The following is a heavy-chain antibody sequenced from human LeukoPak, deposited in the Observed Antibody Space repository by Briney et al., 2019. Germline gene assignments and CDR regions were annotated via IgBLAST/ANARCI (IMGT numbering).Heavy chain of an antibody. CDR3: ARDMQLST. D-gene: IGHD3-16*02. V-gene: IGHV3-23*01. Sequence: GGSLRLSCAASGFTFCGSAMSWGRHAPGEGLEWVSLISYSGANSYYTDSVRGRFTISRDNSKDTLFLQMTSLRAEDTAIYYCARDMQLSTWGLGTMVTVSS. CDR1: GFTFCGSA. CDR2: ISYSGANS. J-gene: IGHJ3*01.